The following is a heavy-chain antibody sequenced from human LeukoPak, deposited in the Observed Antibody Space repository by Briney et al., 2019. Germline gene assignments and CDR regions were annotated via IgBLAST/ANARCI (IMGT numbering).Heavy chain of an antibody. J-gene: IGHJ4*02. CDR3: AKVERIVVVPAAIDN. Sequence: PGGSLRLSCAASGFTFSSYGMHWVRQAPGKGLEWVAVISYDGSNKYYVDSVKGRFTISRDNSKNTLYLQMNSLRAEDTAVYYCAKVERIVVVPAAIDNWGQGTLVTVSS. CDR2: ISYDGSNK. V-gene: IGHV3-30*18. CDR1: GFTFSSYG. D-gene: IGHD2-2*01.